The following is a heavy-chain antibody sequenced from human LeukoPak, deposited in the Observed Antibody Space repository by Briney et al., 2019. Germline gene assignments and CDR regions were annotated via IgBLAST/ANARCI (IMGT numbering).Heavy chain of an antibody. V-gene: IGHV3-23*01. Sequence: GGSLRLSCVASGFTFSSYAMSWVRQAPGKGLEWVSAISGSGGSTYYADSVKGRFTISRDNSKNTLYLQMNSLRAEDTAVYYCAKDLGCSGGSCYSSGYWGQGTLVTVSS. CDR2: ISGSGGST. CDR3: AKDLGCSGGSCYSSGY. J-gene: IGHJ4*02. CDR1: GFTFSSYA. D-gene: IGHD2-15*01.